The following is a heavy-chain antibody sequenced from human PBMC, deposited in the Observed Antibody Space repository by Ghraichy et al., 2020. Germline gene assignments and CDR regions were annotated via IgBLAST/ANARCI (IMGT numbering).Heavy chain of an antibody. D-gene: IGHD6-19*01. CDR3: TRRGAVAGTQTLDI. J-gene: IGHJ3*02. Sequence: ASVKVSCKASGYTFTSYDISWVRQAPGQGLEWMGWISAYNDNTNYAQKLQGRVTMTTDTSTSTAYMELRSLRSDDTAVYYCTRRGAVAGTQTLDIWGQGTMVTVSS. V-gene: IGHV1-18*01. CDR1: GYTFTSYD. CDR2: ISAYNDNT.